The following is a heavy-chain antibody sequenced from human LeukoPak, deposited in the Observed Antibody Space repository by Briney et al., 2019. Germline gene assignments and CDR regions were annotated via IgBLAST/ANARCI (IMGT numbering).Heavy chain of an antibody. CDR3: VRGWGSNVYASAFDV. CDR2: IWHDGSHK. Sequence: GGSLRLSCAASGFTFSTYGMHWVRQAPGKGLEWVTVIWHDGSHKDYADSVEGRFTISRDNSKNTLYLQMNDLRAEDTAVYFCVRGWGSNVYASAFDVWGQGTMVTVSS. D-gene: IGHD3-16*01. V-gene: IGHV3-33*01. CDR1: GFTFSTYG. J-gene: IGHJ3*01.